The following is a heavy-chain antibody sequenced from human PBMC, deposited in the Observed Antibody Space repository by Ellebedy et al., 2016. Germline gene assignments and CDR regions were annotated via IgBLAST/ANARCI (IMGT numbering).Heavy chain of an antibody. CDR3: ARAEGYKYALDS. J-gene: IGHJ4*02. CDR2: IFSGRHT. CDR1: GFTVTTNY. D-gene: IGHD5-18*01. V-gene: IGHV3-53*05. Sequence: GGSLRLXCAASGFTVTTNYMTWVRQAPGRGLEWVSVIFSGRHTSYADSVKGRFTTSTDNSKNTLFLQMNSLRAEDTAVYYCARAEGYKYALDSWGLGTLVTVSP.